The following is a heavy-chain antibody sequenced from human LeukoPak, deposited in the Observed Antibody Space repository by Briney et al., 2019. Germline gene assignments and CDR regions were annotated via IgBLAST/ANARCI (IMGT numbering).Heavy chain of an antibody. CDR2: INHSGST. CDR1: GGSFSGYY. V-gene: IGHV4-34*01. D-gene: IGHD2-15*01. Sequence: PSETPSLTCAVYGGSFSGYYWSWIRQPPGKGLEWIGEINHSGSTNYNPSLKSRVTISVDTSKNQFSLKLSSVTAADTAVYYCARVRIYYFDYWGQGTLVTVSS. CDR3: ARVRIYYFDY. J-gene: IGHJ4*02.